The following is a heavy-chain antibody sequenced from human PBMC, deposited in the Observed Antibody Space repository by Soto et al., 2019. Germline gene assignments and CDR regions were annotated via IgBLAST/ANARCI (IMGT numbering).Heavy chain of an antibody. CDR2: ISFDENNK. CDR1: GFTFSTYG. D-gene: IGHD1-26*01. J-gene: IGHJ4*02. V-gene: IGHV3-30*18. CDR3: AKSGEG. Sequence: QVQLVESGGGVVQPGRSLRLSCAASGFTFSTYGMHWVRQAPGKGLEWVAVISFDENNKKYADSVKGRFTISRDNSKNTVYLQMNSLRAEDTAVYYCAKSGEGWGQGTLVIVSS.